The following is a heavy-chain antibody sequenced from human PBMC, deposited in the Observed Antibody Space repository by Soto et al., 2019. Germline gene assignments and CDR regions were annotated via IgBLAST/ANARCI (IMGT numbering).Heavy chain of an antibody. V-gene: IGHV4-39*01. D-gene: IGHD2-15*01. CDR3: ARCGGYCSGGSCQWARFDP. J-gene: IGHJ5*02. Sequence: PSETLSLTCTVSGGSISSSSYYWGWIRQPPGKGLEWIGSIYYSGSTYYNPSLKSRVTISVDTSKNQFSLKLSSVTAADTAVYYCARCGGYCSGGSCQWARFDPWGQGTLFTVSS. CDR1: GGSISSSSYY. CDR2: IYYSGST.